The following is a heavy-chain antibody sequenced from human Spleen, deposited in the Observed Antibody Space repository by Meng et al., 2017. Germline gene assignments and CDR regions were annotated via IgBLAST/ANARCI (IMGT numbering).Heavy chain of an antibody. J-gene: IGHJ4*02. V-gene: IGHV4-34*01. CDR3: ARGPTTMAHDFDY. Sequence: GQRRRWGAGLFKPSETLSLTCVVSGGSFSDYYWSWIRQSPGKGLEWIGEINHSGSTNYNPSLESRATISVDTSQNNLSLKLSSVTAADSAVYYCARGPTTMAHDFDYWGQGTLVTVSS. CDR1: GGSFSDYY. CDR2: INHSGST. D-gene: IGHD4-11*01.